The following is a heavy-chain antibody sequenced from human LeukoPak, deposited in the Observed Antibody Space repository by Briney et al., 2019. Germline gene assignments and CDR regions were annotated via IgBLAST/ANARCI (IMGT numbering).Heavy chain of an antibody. CDR3: ARTPPSSSSVFDYYMDV. Sequence: GGSLRLSCAASGFTFSNYAMSWVRQAPGKGLEWVSGINWNGGSTGYADSVKGRFTISRDNAKNSLYLQMNSLRAEDTALYYCARTPPSSSSVFDYYMDVWGKGTTVTVSS. J-gene: IGHJ6*03. D-gene: IGHD6-6*01. CDR1: GFTFSNYA. CDR2: INWNGGST. V-gene: IGHV3-20*04.